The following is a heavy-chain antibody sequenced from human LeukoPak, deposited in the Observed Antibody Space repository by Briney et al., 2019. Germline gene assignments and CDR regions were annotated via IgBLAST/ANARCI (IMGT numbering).Heavy chain of an antibody. V-gene: IGHV4-38-2*02. CDR3: ARDLTMVRGVIITEAFDI. J-gene: IGHJ3*02. CDR1: GYSISSGYY. CDR2: IYHSGST. D-gene: IGHD3-10*01. Sequence: SETLSLTCTVSGYSISSGYYWGWIRQPPGKGLEWIGSIYHSGSTYYNPSLKSRVTISVDTSKNQFSLKLSSVTAADTAVYYCARDLTMVRGVIITEAFDIWGQGTMVTVSS.